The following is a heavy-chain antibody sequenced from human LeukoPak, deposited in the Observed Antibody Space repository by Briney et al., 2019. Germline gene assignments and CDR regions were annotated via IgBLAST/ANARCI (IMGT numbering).Heavy chain of an antibody. D-gene: IGHD6-13*01. V-gene: IGHV3-21*01. CDR1: GFTFSSYS. CDR2: ISSSSSYI. Sequence: GGSLRLSCAASGFTFSSYSMNWVRQAPGKGLEWVSSISSSSSYIYYADSVKGRFTISRDNAKNSLYLQMNSLRAEDTAVYYCARSLVLSNWSDPWGQGTLVTVSS. CDR3: ARSLVLSNWSDP. J-gene: IGHJ5*02.